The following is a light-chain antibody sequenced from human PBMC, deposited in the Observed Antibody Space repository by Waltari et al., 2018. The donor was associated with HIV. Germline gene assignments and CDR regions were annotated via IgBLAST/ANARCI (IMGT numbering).Light chain of an antibody. CDR3: SSYAGSNNWVV. V-gene: IGLV2-8*01. Sequence: QSALTQPPSASGSPGQSVTISCTGTSSDVGGYKSVPWYQQPPGKAPKLMIYDVSKRPSGVPDRFSGSKAGNTASLTVSGLQAEDEADYYCSSYAGSNNWVVFGGGTKLTVL. J-gene: IGLJ2*01. CDR1: SSDVGGYKS. CDR2: DVS.